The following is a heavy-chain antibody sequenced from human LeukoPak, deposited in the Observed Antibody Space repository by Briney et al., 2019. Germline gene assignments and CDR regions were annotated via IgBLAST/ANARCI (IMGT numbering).Heavy chain of an antibody. J-gene: IGHJ6*03. D-gene: IGHD2-15*01. CDR1: GFTFSGYG. V-gene: IGHV3-30*02. CDR3: AKVMPPGRIRFYSYYMDV. CDR2: IRNGGSNE. Sequence: GGSLRLSCAASGFTFSGYGMHWVRQAPGKGLEWVAFIRNGGSNEYYADSVKGRFTISRDKSKNTLSLQMNGLRVEDTAVYYCAKVMPPGRIRFYSYYMDVWGKGTTVTVS.